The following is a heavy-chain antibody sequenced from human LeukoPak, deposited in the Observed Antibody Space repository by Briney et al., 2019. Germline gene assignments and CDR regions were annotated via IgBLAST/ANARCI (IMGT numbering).Heavy chain of an antibody. D-gene: IGHD3-22*01. CDR2: ISSSSSYI. V-gene: IGHV3-21*01. CDR3: AREISYDSSGPDY. Sequence: SSISSSSSYIYYADSVKGRFTISRDNAKNSLYLQMNSLRAEDTAVYYCAREISYDSSGPDYWGQGTLVTVSS. J-gene: IGHJ4*02.